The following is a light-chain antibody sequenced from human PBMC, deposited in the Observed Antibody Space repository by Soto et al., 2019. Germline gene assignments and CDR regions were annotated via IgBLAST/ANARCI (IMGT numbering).Light chain of an antibody. CDR3: QQFYTSWWT. Sequence: DIVMTQSPDSLAVPLGERATITCKSSQTVLFSSINKNYLAWYQQKPGQPPKLLISWASIRESGVPDRFTGSGSGTDFTLAINSLQAEDVAVYYCQQFYTSWWTFGEGSRVEI. CDR2: WAS. CDR1: QTVLFSSINKNY. J-gene: IGKJ1*01. V-gene: IGKV4-1*01.